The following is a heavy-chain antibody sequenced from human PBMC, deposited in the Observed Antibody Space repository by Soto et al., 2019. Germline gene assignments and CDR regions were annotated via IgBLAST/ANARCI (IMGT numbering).Heavy chain of an antibody. CDR1: GSTFPSST. V-gene: IGHV1-18*01. D-gene: IGHD4-17*01. CDR2: INARNSNT. CDR3: AIADYGDPDY. Sequence: QVQLVQSGAEVKKPGASVKVSCKASGSTFPSSTVSWVRQAPGQGLEWMGWINARNSNTKYAQKFQGRLTMTTDTSTGTGYMELRSLRSDDTAIYFCAIADYGDPDYWGQGTLVTVSS. J-gene: IGHJ4*02.